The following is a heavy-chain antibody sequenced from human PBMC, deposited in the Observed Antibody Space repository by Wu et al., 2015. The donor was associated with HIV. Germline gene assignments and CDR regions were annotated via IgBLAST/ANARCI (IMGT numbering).Heavy chain of an antibody. CDR1: RYTFTGYY. D-gene: IGHD1-20*01. CDR3: AREVVTGTHEGGYFDY. V-gene: IGHV1-2*02. Sequence: QVQLVQSGAEVKKPGASVKVSCKASRYTFTGYYMHWVRQAPGQGLEWMGWINPNSGGTNYAQKFQGRVTMTRDTSISTAYMELSRLRSDDTAVYYCAREVVTGTHEGGYFDYWGQGTLVTVSS. CDR2: INPNSGGT. J-gene: IGHJ4*02.